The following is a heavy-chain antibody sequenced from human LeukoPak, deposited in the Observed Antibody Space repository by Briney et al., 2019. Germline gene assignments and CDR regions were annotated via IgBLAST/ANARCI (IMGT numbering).Heavy chain of an antibody. CDR2: INHSGST. Sequence: AETLSLTCAVYCGSFSGDYWSWIRQPPGKGLEWIGEINHSGSTNCNPSIKSRVTISVDTSKHQFSLKLSSVTAADTAVYYCARGRIAVAGTLVDYWGQGTLVTVSS. CDR1: CGSFSGDY. J-gene: IGHJ4*02. V-gene: IGHV4-34*01. CDR3: ARGRIAVAGTLVDY. D-gene: IGHD6-19*01.